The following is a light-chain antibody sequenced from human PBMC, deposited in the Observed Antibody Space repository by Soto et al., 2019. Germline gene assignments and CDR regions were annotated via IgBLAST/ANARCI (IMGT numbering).Light chain of an antibody. V-gene: IGKV1-39*01. J-gene: IGKJ2*01. CDR3: QQSYYLYT. CDR1: QSVSRS. Sequence: QMTQSPSSLSASVGDRVTITCRASQSVSRSLNWYQHKPGKAPKLLIYAASSLQSGVPSRFSGSGSGTDFTLTISSLQPEDFATYYCQQSYYLYTFGQGTKLEI. CDR2: AAS.